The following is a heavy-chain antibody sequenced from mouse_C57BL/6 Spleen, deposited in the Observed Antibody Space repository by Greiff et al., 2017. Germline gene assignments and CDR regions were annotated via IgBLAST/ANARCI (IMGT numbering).Heavy chain of an antibody. V-gene: IGHV1-5*01. Sequence: VQLQQSGTVLARPGASVKMSCKTSGYTFTSYWMHWVKQRPGQGLEWIGAIYPGNSDTSYNQKFKGKAKLTAVTSASTAYMELSSLTNEDSAVYYCTTELNWDLPLAYWGQGTLVTVSA. CDR3: TTELNWDLPLAY. J-gene: IGHJ3*01. CDR1: GYTFTSYW. D-gene: IGHD4-1*01. CDR2: IYPGNSDT.